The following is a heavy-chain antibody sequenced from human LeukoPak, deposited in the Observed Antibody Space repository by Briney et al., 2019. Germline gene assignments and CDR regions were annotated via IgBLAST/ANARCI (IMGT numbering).Heavy chain of an antibody. J-gene: IGHJ5*02. D-gene: IGHD2-21*01. CDR3: AREVSSRFRQYNWFDP. V-gene: IGHV4-4*07. Sequence: SETLSLTCTVSGGSISSYYWSWIRQPAGKGLEWIGRIYTSGSTNYNPSLKSRVTMSVDTSKNQFSLKLSSVTAADTAVYYCAREVSSRFRQYNWFDPWGQGTLVTVSS. CDR2: IYTSGST. CDR1: GGSISSYY.